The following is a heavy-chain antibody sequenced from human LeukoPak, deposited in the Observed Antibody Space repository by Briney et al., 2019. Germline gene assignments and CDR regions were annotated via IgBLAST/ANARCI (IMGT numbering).Heavy chain of an antibody. CDR2: IWYDGSNK. Sequence: GRSLRLSCAASGFTFSSYGMHWVRQAPGKGLEWVAVIWYDGSNKYYADSVKGRFTISRDNSKNTLYLQMNSLRAEDTAVYYCARDFLRFDMVRGVTELAYGMDVWGQGTTVTVSS. J-gene: IGHJ6*02. V-gene: IGHV3-33*01. CDR3: ARDFLRFDMVRGVTELAYGMDV. D-gene: IGHD3-10*01. CDR1: GFTFSSYG.